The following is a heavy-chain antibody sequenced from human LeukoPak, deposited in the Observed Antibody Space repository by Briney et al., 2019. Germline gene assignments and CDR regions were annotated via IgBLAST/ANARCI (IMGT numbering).Heavy chain of an antibody. J-gene: IGHJ6*03. Sequence: GGSLKLSCAASGFTFSGSAMHWVRQASGKGLEWMGIIYPGDSDTRYSPSFQGQVTISADKSISTAYLQWSSLKASDTAMYYCARHNYDFWSGRNYYYYMDVWGKGTTVTVSS. CDR3: ARHNYDFWSGRNYYYYMDV. CDR2: IYPGDSDT. D-gene: IGHD3-3*01. CDR1: GFTFSGSA. V-gene: IGHV5-51*01.